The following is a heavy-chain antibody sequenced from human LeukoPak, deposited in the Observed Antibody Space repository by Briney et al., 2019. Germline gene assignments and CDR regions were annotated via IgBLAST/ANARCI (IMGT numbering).Heavy chain of an antibody. J-gene: IGHJ4*02. D-gene: IGHD5-24*01. CDR3: ARDGRGDAYG. CDR1: GFTVNNNY. Sequence: PGGSLRLSCAASGFTVNNNYMRWVRQPPGRGLEWVSLIYSSGNAYYADSVKGRFTISRDNSKNTLYLQMNNLRAEDTAMYYCARDGRGDAYGWGQGTLVTVSS. CDR2: IYSSGNA. V-gene: IGHV3-53*01.